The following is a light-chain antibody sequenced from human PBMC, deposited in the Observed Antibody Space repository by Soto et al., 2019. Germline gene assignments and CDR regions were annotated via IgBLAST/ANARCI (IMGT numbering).Light chain of an antibody. CDR3: NSYVAGSSV. CDR2: EVS. Sequence: QSVLTQPPSASGSPGQSVTISCTVTSSDVGKYDYVSWFQHRPGKAPKLRIYEVSKRHSGVPDRFSGSKSGSTASLTVSGLQTEDEADYYCNSYVAGSSVFRNGRKVTV. CDR1: SSDVGKYDY. V-gene: IGLV2-8*01. J-gene: IGLJ1*01.